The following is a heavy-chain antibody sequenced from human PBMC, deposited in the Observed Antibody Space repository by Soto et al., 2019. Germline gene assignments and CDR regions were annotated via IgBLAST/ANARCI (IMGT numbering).Heavy chain of an antibody. V-gene: IGHV4-39*01. Sequence: PSETLSLTCFVSGGPINTPINTYKWWSWVRQSPGKGLEWIASVYYSGSTYYNPSLESRVTISVDKSKNQFSLKLMSLSAADTAVYYCGRLEGLATISYYFDYWGQGALVTVSS. CDR3: GRLEGLATISYYFDY. D-gene: IGHD3-9*01. J-gene: IGHJ4*02. CDR2: VYYSGST. CDR1: GGPINTPINTYKW.